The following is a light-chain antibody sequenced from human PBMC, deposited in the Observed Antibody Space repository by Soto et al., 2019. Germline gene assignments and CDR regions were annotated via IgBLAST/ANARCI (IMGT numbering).Light chain of an antibody. CDR1: QSVCRTY. CDR3: QQYGRSGT. J-gene: IGKJ1*01. Sequence: TLSCRASQSVCRTYLAWYQQKPVQAPRLLIYASSSRATGIPDRFSGSGSGTDFTLTISRLGPEDFAVYYCQQYGRSGTFGQGTKVDIK. CDR2: ASS. V-gene: IGKV3-20*01.